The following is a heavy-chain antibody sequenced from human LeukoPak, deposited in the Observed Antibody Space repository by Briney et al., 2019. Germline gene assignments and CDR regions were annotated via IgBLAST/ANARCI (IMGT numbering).Heavy chain of an antibody. D-gene: IGHD3-16*02. CDR2: INHSGST. Sequence: PSKTLSLTCAVYGGSFSGYYWSWIRQPPGKGLEWIGEINHSGSTNYNPSLKSRVTISVDTSKNQFSPKLSSVTAADTAVYYCARAGYDYVWGSYRYASYYFDYWGQGTLVTVSS. CDR3: ARAGYDYVWGSYRYASYYFDY. J-gene: IGHJ4*02. CDR1: GGSFSGYY. V-gene: IGHV4-34*01.